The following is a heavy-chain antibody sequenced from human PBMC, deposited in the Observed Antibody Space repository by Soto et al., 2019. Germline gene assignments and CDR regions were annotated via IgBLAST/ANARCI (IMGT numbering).Heavy chain of an antibody. J-gene: IGHJ5*02. CDR2: IIPIFGTA. CDR1: GGTFSSYA. Sequence: ASVKVSCKASGGTFSSYAISWVRQAPGQGLEWMGGIIPIFGTANYAQKFQGRVTITADASTSTAYMELSRLRFDDTAVYYCARVIRGAYYNSPLDTWGQGTVVTVSS. CDR3: ARVIRGAYYNSPLDT. V-gene: IGHV1-69*13. D-gene: IGHD3-10*01.